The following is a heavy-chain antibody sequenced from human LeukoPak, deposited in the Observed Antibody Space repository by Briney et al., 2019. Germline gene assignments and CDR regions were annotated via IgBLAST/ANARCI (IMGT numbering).Heavy chain of an antibody. D-gene: IGHD5-18*01. CDR1: GFTFSSYS. Sequence: GGSLRLSCAASGFTFSSYSMNWVRQAPGKGLEWVSSISSSSNYIYYADSVKGRFTISRDNAKNSLYLQMNSLRAEDTAVYYCAKDLAGRGYSYGDFDYWGQGTLVTVSS. CDR2: ISSSSNYI. CDR3: AKDLAGRGYSYGDFDY. V-gene: IGHV3-21*04. J-gene: IGHJ4*02.